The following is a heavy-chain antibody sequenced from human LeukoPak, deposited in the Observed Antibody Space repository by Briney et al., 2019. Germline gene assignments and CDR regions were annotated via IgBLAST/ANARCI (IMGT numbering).Heavy chain of an antibody. CDR1: GFTFTTYG. Sequence: GGSLRLSCAASGFTFTTYGMTWVRQAPGKGLEWVSSIGAGGTNTYYADSVKGRFTISRDNSKNTLYLQMNSLRAEDTAVYYCARKYGDSWGQGTLVTVSS. CDR3: ARKYGDS. D-gene: IGHD2-2*01. J-gene: IGHJ4*02. CDR2: IGAGGTNT. V-gene: IGHV3-23*01.